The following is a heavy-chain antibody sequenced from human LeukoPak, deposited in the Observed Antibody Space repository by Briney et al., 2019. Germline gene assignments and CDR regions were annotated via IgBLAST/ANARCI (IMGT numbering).Heavy chain of an antibody. J-gene: IGHJ4*02. CDR2: ISGSGGST. CDR3: AKLLWFGELLPFDY. V-gene: IGHV3-23*01. D-gene: IGHD3-10*01. CDR1: GFTFSSYA. Sequence: PGGSLRLSCAASGFTFSSYAMSWVRQAPGKGLEWVSAISGSGGSTYYADSVKGRFTISRDNSKNTLYLQINSLRAEDTAVYYCAKLLWFGELLPFDYWGQGTLVTVSS.